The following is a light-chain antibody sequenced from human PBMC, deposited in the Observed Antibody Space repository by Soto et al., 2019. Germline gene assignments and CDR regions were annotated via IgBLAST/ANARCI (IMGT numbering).Light chain of an antibody. CDR2: TAS. CDR1: QSIRNY. CDR3: QQSYDTPRT. J-gene: IGKJ1*01. Sequence: DIQMTQSPSSLSASVGDRVTITCRASQSIRNYLNWYQQKPGKAPKVLIYTASSLQSGAPSRFSGSGSGTDFTLTISSLQPEDFATYYCQQSYDTPRTFGQGTKVDIK. V-gene: IGKV1-39*01.